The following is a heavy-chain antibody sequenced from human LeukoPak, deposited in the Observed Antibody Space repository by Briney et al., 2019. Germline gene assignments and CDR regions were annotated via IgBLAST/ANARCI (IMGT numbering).Heavy chain of an antibody. D-gene: IGHD2-15*01. CDR3: ARDGGSSGTGAYYMDV. CDR1: GFTFSNYF. J-gene: IGHJ6*03. V-gene: IGHV3-7*01. Sequence: GGSLRLSCAASGFTFSNYFMSWIRQAPGKGLEWVANIKQDGSEIYYVDSVKGRFTISRDNAKNSVSLQMNSLRAEDTAIYYCARDGGSSGTGAYYMDVWGKGTTVTVSS. CDR2: IKQDGSEI.